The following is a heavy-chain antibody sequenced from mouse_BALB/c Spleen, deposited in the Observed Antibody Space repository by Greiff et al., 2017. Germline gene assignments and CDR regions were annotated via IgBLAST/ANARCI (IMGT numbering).Heavy chain of an antibody. D-gene: IGHD2-3*01. CDR3: ARDEGYYAYAMDY. J-gene: IGHJ4*01. Sequence: QVQLKESGPGLVAPSQSLSITCTVSGFSLTSYGVHWVRQPPGKGLEWLGVIWAGGSTNYNSALMSRLSISKDNSKSQVFLKMNSLQTDDTAMYYCARDEGYYAYAMDYWGQGTSVTVSS. V-gene: IGHV2-9*02. CDR2: IWAGGST. CDR1: GFSLTSYG.